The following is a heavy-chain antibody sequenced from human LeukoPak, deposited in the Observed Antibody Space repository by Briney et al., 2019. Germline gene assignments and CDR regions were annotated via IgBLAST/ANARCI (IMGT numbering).Heavy chain of an antibody. Sequence: SGGSLRLSCVASGFTFSSYTMNWVRQAPGKGLQWVSAISGSGGSTYYADSVKGRLTVSRDNSKNTLYLQLNSLRAEDTAVYYCTKDRDGGDVDVFDYWGQGTLVTVSS. CDR1: GFTFSSYT. CDR2: ISGSGGST. V-gene: IGHV3-23*01. J-gene: IGHJ4*02. D-gene: IGHD4-23*01. CDR3: TKDRDGGDVDVFDY.